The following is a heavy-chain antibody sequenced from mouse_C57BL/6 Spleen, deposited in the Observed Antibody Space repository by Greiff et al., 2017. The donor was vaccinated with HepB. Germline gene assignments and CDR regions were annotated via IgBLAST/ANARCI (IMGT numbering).Heavy chain of an antibody. CDR2: ISSGGDYI. V-gene: IGHV5-9-1*02. CDR3: TRYYYYGSYFDY. J-gene: IGHJ2*01. D-gene: IGHD1-1*01. CDR1: GFTFSSYA. Sequence: EVKLMESGEGLVKPGGSLKLSCAASGFTFSSYAMSWVRQTPEKRLEWVAYISSGGDYIYYADTVKGRFTISRDNARSTLYLQMSSLKSEDTAMYYCTRYYYYGSYFDYWGQGTTLTVSS.